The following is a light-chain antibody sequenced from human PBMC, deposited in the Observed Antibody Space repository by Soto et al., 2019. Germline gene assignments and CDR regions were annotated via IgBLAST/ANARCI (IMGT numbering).Light chain of an antibody. CDR2: DVS. Sequence: QSVLTQPASVSGSPGQSIAISCTGTSSDVGGYNYVSWYQQHPGKAPKLMIYDVSSRPSGVSNRFSGSKSGNTASLTIFGLQAGDEADYYCSSYTSSTTEVFGTGTKVTVL. V-gene: IGLV2-14*03. CDR1: SSDVGGYNY. J-gene: IGLJ1*01. CDR3: SSYTSSTTEV.